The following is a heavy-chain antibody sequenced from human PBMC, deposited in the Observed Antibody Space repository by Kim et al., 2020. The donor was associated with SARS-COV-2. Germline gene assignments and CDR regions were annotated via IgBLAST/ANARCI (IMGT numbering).Heavy chain of an antibody. V-gene: IGHV1-69*04. D-gene: IGHD6-19*01. CDR3: AREYSSDSKGHNWFDP. CDR2: IIPILGIA. J-gene: IGHJ5*02. CDR1: GGTFSSYT. Sequence: SVKVSCKASGGTFSSYTISWVRQAPGQGLEWMGRIIPILGIANYAQKFQGRVTITADKSTSTAYMELSSLRSEDTAVYYCAREYSSDSKGHNWFDPWGQGTLVTVSS.